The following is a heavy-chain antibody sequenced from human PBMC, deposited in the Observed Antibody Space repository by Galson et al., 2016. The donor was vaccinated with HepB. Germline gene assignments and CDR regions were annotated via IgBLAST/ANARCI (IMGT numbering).Heavy chain of an antibody. CDR1: GFTFTRYN. CDR3: ARVRAQQLLDAFDI. Sequence: SLRLSCATSGFTFTRYNMNWVRQAPGKGLEWVSSISSGSSYIYYADSVKGRFTISRDNVKKSLYLQMNSLRPEDTAVYYCARVRAQQLLDAFDIWGQGTMVTVSS. D-gene: IGHD6-13*01. CDR2: ISSGSSYI. J-gene: IGHJ3*02. V-gene: IGHV3-21*01.